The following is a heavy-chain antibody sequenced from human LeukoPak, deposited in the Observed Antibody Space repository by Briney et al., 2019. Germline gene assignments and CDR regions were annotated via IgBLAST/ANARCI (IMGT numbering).Heavy chain of an antibody. CDR2: IYYSGST. CDR3: ARVQNGLLRFLGPSFDP. CDR1: GGSISSYY. J-gene: IGHJ5*02. Sequence: SETLSLTCTVSGGSISSYYWSWIRQPPGKGLEWIGYIYYSGSTNYNPSLKSRVTISVDTSKNQFSLKLSSVTAADTAVYYCARVQNGLLRFLGPSFDPWGQGTLVTVSS. D-gene: IGHD3-3*01. V-gene: IGHV4-59*01.